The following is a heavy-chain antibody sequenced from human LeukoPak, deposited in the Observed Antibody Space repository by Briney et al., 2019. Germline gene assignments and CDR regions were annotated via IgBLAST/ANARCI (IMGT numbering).Heavy chain of an antibody. CDR2: IYWDDDR. J-gene: IGHJ4*02. Sequence: ESGPTLVNPTQTLTLTCTFSGFSLNTRGGGVGWIRQPPGRALEWLALIYWDDDRRYSPSLKSRLTITKDTSKNQVVLTMTNMDPVDTATYFCAHRKNYYDSSVFDNWGQGTLVTVSS. V-gene: IGHV2-5*02. CDR1: GFSLNTRGGG. CDR3: AHRKNYYDSSVFDN. D-gene: IGHD3-22*01.